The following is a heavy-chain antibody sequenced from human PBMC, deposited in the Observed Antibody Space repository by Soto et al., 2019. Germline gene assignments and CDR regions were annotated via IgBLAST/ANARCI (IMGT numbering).Heavy chain of an antibody. J-gene: IGHJ4*02. CDR2: IKSKTDGGTT. CDR3: TTGIGSSGYYRPEFDY. CDR1: ESTVSRDW. Sequence: GGSLRLSCAIFESTVSRDWMNWVRQAPGKGLEWVGRIKSKTDGGTTDYAAPVKGRFTISRDDSKNTLYLQMNSLKTEDTAVYYCTTGIGSSGYYRPEFDYWGQGT. D-gene: IGHD3-22*01. V-gene: IGHV3-15*01.